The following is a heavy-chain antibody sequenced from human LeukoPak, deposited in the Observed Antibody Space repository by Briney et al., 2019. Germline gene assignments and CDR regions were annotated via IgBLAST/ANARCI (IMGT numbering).Heavy chain of an antibody. D-gene: IGHD2-15*01. J-gene: IGHJ4*02. CDR1: GFTFSSYA. CDR2: IGGSGTST. V-gene: IGHV3-23*01. CDR3: AKDRCSGGSCYFDY. Sequence: GGSLRLSCAASGFTFSSYAMSWVRQAPGKGLEWVSAIGGSGTSTYYADSVKGRFTISRDNSKNTLYLQMNSLRAEDTAVYHCAKDRCSGGSCYFDYWGQGTLVTVSS.